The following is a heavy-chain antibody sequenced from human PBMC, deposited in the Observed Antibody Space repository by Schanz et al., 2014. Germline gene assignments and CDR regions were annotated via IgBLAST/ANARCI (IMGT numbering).Heavy chain of an antibody. CDR3: ARDKGGYYPFDY. CDR1: GFTFSSYG. D-gene: IGHD3-3*01. Sequence: VHLVESGGGVVQPGRSLRLSCAASGFTFSSYGMHWVRQAPGKGLEWVANIKQDGIEKYYVDSVKGRFTISRDNAKNSLYLQMNSLTADDTAVYYCARDKGGYYPFDYWGRGTLVTVSS. V-gene: IGHV3-7*01. J-gene: IGHJ4*02. CDR2: IKQDGIEK.